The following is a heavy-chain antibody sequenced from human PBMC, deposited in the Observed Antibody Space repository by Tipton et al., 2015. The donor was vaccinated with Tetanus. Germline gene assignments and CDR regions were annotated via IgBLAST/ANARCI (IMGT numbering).Heavy chain of an antibody. CDR3: ARHSSGYFTFFDY. D-gene: IGHD3-22*01. J-gene: IGHJ4*02. Sequence: LRLSCTVSGVSIADNTNYWGWIRQSPGKGLEGIGSIYFSGDTYSNPSLKSRATISVDTSRNQFYLRLSFVTAADTAVYYCARHSSGYFTFFDYWGQGTLVTASS. CDR2: IYFSGDT. CDR1: GVSIADNTNY. V-gene: IGHV4-39*01.